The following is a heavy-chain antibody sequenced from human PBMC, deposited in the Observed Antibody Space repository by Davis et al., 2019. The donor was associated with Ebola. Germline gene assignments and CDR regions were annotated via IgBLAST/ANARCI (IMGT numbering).Heavy chain of an antibody. D-gene: IGHD4-23*01. J-gene: IGHJ4*02. V-gene: IGHV3-74*01. CDR1: GFIFSSYV. CDR2: INSDGTSS. Sequence: GESLKISCEASGFIFSSYVMSWVRQAPGKGLEWVSRINSDGTSSNYTDVVRGRFTVSRDNAKNTLYLQMNSLRVEDTAVYFCARGRAVAPDWGPGTLVTVSS. CDR3: ARGRAVAPD.